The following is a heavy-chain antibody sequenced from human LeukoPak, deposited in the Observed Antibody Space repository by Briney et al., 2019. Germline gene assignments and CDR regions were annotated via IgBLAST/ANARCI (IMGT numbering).Heavy chain of an antibody. D-gene: IGHD5-18*01. CDR1: GYTFTSYY. V-gene: IGHV1-46*01. CDR2: INLSGGTT. J-gene: IGHJ3*02. Sequence: ASVKVSCKASGYTFTSYYMRWVRQAPGQGLEWMGIINLSGGTTYYAQKFQGRVTMTNDMSTSTVYMELSSLRAEDTAVYYCARDRSRGLLDAFDIWGQGTMVTVSS. CDR3: ARDRSRGLLDAFDI.